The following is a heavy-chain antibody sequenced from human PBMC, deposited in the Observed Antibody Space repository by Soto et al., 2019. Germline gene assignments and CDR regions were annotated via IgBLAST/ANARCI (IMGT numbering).Heavy chain of an antibody. Sequence: PSETVAVTCTVSGASVRSGSYYWSWVRQPPGRGLEWIGYIYDTGTTNYNPSLKSRVTMSVDTSKNQFSLKLNSLTAADTAVYYCARERRDVFIILDRGQGTL. D-gene: IGHD3-3*01. J-gene: IGHJ4*02. CDR1: GASVRSGSYY. CDR2: IYDTGTT. V-gene: IGHV4-61*01. CDR3: ARERRDVFIILD.